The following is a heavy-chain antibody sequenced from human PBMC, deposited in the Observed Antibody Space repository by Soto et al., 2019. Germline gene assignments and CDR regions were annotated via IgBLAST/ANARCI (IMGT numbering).Heavy chain of an antibody. CDR3: ARGADY. CDR1: GFSFSSNW. Sequence: QSGGSLRLSCTASGFSFSSNWMSWVRQAPGKGPEWVANINQDGSEKYCADSVKGRFTISRDNSKNTLYLQMNSLRAEDTAVYYCARGADYWGQGTLVTVAS. V-gene: IGHV3-7*01. J-gene: IGHJ4*02. CDR2: INQDGSEK.